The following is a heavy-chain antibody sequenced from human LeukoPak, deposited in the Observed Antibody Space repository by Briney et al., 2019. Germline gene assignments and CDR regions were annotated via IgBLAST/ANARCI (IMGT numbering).Heavy chain of an antibody. CDR1: GGSISSYY. J-gene: IGHJ2*01. CDR3: ARHWHNYGFYWYFDL. V-gene: IGHV4-59*08. Sequence: SETLSLTCTVSGGSISSYYWSWIRQPPGKGLEWIGYIYYIGSTNYNPSLKSRLTISVDTSENQLSLKLSSVTAADTAVYYCARHWHNYGFYWYFDLWGRGTLVTVSS. D-gene: IGHD5-18*01. CDR2: IYYIGST.